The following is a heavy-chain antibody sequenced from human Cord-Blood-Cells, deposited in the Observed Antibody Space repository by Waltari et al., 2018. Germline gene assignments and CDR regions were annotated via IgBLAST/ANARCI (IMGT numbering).Heavy chain of an antibody. CDR3: ARSSFNYYGSGSYYYYYGMDV. CDR2: IFSNDEK. V-gene: IGHV2-26*01. CDR1: GFSLSNARMG. D-gene: IGHD3-10*01. Sequence: QVTLKESGPVLVKPTETLTLTCTVSGFSLSNARMGVSWIRQPPGKALDWLAHIFSNDEKSYSTSLKSRLTISKDTAKSQVVLTMTNLDPVDTATYYCARSSFNYYGSGSYYYYYGMDVWGQGTTVTVSS. J-gene: IGHJ6*02.